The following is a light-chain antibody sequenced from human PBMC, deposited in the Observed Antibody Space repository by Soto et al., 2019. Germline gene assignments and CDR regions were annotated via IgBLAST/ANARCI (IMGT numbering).Light chain of an antibody. Sequence: IVLPQSPGTLSLSPGERATLSCRASQSVSSSTYLAWYQQKPGQAPRLLIYDASSRATGIPDRFSGSGSGTDFTLTISRLEPEDFALYYCQQYGSSPITFGQGRRLEI. J-gene: IGKJ5*01. CDR3: QQYGSSPIT. CDR1: QSVSSSTY. CDR2: DAS. V-gene: IGKV3-20*01.